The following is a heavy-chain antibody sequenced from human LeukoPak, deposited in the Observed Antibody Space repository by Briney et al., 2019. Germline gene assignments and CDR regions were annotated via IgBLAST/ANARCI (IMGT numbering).Heavy chain of an antibody. J-gene: IGHJ4*02. D-gene: IGHD3-9*01. V-gene: IGHV3-7*01. CDR3: ARVSAYYDILTGYIYYFDY. CDR2: IKQDGGEK. CDR1: GFTFSSYW. Sequence: GGSLRLSCAASGFTFSSYWMSWVRQAPGKGLAWVANIKQDGGEKYYVDSVKGRFTISRDNAKNSLYLQMNSLRAEDTAVYYCARVSAYYDILTGYIYYFDYWGQGTLVTVSS.